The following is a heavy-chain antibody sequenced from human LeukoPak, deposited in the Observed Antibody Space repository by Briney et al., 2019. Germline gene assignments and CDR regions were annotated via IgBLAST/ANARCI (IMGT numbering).Heavy chain of an antibody. Sequence: SETLSLTCTVSGGSISSYYWSWLRQPAGKGLEWLGRIYTSGSTNYNPSLKSRVTMSVDTSKNQFSLKLSSVTAADTAVYYCAREYYDILTGYGIHWYFDLWGRGTLVTVSS. CDR2: IYTSGST. D-gene: IGHD3-9*01. V-gene: IGHV4-4*07. J-gene: IGHJ2*01. CDR3: AREYYDILTGYGIHWYFDL. CDR1: GGSISSYY.